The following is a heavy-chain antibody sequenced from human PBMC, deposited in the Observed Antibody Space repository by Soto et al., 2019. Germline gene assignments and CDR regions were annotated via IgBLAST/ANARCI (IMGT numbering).Heavy chain of an antibody. Sequence: SETLSLTCTVSGGSISSSSYYWGWIRQPPGKGLEWIGSIYYSGSTYYNPSLKSRVTISVDTSKNQFSLKLSSVTAADTAVYYCARDSGSGRSYWYFDLWGRGTLVTVSS. J-gene: IGHJ2*01. CDR3: ARDSGSGRSYWYFDL. D-gene: IGHD3-10*01. CDR2: IYYSGST. V-gene: IGHV4-39*07. CDR1: GGSISSSSYY.